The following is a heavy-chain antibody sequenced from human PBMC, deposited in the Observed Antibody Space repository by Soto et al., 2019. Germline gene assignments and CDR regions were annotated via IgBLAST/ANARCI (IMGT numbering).Heavy chain of an antibody. V-gene: IGHV4-39*01. J-gene: IGHJ6*01. Sequence: PSETLSLTCTVSVGSISSSSYYLGWIRQPPGKGLEWIGSIYYSGSTYYNPSLKSRVTISVDTSKNQLSLKLSSVTAADTAVYYCARQAGDYVGYYYYGMDVWGQGTTVTVSS. CDR2: IYYSGST. D-gene: IGHD4-17*01. CDR3: ARQAGDYVGYYYYGMDV. CDR1: VGSISSSSYY.